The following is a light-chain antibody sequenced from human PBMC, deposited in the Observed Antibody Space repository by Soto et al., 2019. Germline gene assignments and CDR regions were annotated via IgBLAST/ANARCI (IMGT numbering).Light chain of an antibody. CDR1: SSNIGSNT. CDR2: SNN. Sequence: QSVLTQPPSASGTPGQRVTISCSGSSSNIGSNTVNWYQQLPGTAPKLLIYSNNQRPSGAPDRFSGSKSGTSASLAISGLQSEDEADYYCAAWDDSLNALCVFGTGTKLTVL. J-gene: IGLJ1*01. CDR3: AAWDDSLNALCV. V-gene: IGLV1-44*01.